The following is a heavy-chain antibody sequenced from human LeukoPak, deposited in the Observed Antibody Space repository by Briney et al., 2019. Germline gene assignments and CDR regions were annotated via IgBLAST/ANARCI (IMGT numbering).Heavy chain of an antibody. CDR3: ARGRRGYSYGSLPYYFDY. CDR2: INHSGST. CDR1: GGSFSGYY. Sequence: SETLSLTCAVYGGSFSGYYWSWIRQPPGKGLEWIGEINHSGSTNYNPSLKSRVTISVDTSKNQFSLKLSSVTAADTAVYYCARGRRGYSYGSLPYYFDYWGQGTLVTVSS. D-gene: IGHD5-18*01. J-gene: IGHJ4*02. V-gene: IGHV4-34*01.